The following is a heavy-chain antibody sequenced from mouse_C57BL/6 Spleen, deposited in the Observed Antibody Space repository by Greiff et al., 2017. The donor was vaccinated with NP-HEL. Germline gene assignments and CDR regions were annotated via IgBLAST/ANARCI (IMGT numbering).Heavy chain of an antibody. V-gene: IGHV1-82*01. CDR2: IYPGDGDT. D-gene: IGHD2-3*01. CDR3: ARGFYDGYLFAY. Sequence: LVESGPELVKPGASVKISCKASGYAFSSSWMNWVKQRPGKGLEWIGRIYPGDGDTNYNGKFKGKATLTADKSSSTAYMQLSSLTSEDSAVYFCARGFYDGYLFAYWGQGTLVTVSA. CDR1: GYAFSSSW. J-gene: IGHJ3*01.